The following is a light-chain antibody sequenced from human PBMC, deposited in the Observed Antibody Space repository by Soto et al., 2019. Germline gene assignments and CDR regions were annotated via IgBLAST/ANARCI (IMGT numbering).Light chain of an antibody. CDR2: DVS. CDR3: SSYTSSNVYV. V-gene: IGLV2-14*01. Sequence: QSALTQPASVSGSPGQSITISCTGTSSDVGGYNFVSWYQQHPDKAPKLMICDVSNRPSGVSNRFSGSKSGNTASLTISGLQAEDEADYYCSSYTSSNVYVFGPGTKLTVL. J-gene: IGLJ1*01. CDR1: SSDVGGYNF.